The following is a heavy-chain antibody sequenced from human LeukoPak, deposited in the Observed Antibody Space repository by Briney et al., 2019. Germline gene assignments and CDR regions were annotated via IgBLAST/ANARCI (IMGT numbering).Heavy chain of an antibody. CDR2: ISYDGSNK. D-gene: IGHD3-3*01. J-gene: IGHJ4*02. Sequence: GGSLRLSCAASGFTFSSYGMHWVRQAPGKGLEWVAVISYDGSNKYYADSVKGRFTISRDNSKNTLYLQMNSPRAEDTAVYYCARDRAWNYFDYWGQGTLVTVSS. V-gene: IGHV3-30*03. CDR3: ARDRAWNYFDY. CDR1: GFTFSSYG.